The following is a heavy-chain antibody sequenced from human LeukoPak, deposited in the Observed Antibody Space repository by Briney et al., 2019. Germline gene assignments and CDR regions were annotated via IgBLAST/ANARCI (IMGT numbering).Heavy chain of an antibody. CDR1: GNSFTSYW. CDR3: ARHGLYDSSGYYWFY. CDR2: IYAVDSDT. D-gene: IGHD3-22*01. J-gene: IGHJ4*02. V-gene: IGHV5-51*01. Sequence: GESLKISCKGSGNSFTSYWIGWVRQMPGKGLEWMGFIYAVDSDTRYSPSFQGQVTISVDKSLSTAYLLWSSLRASDTAMYYCARHGLYDSSGYYWFYWGQGTLVTVSS.